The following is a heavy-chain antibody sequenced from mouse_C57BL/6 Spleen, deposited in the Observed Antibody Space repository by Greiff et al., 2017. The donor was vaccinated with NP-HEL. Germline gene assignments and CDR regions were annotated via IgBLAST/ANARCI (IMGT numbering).Heavy chain of an antibody. CDR3: ARGGDWDAYYFDY. Sequence: VQLQQSGPELVKPGASVKISCKASGYAFSSSWMNWVKQRPGKGLEWIGRIYPGDGDTNYNGKFKGKATLTADKSSSTAYMQLSSLTSEDSAVYFCARGGDWDAYYFDYWGQGTTLTVSS. D-gene: IGHD4-1*01. J-gene: IGHJ2*01. CDR1: GYAFSSSW. V-gene: IGHV1-82*01. CDR2: IYPGDGDT.